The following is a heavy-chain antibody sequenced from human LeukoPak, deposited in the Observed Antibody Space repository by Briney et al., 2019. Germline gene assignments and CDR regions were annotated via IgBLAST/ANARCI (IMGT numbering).Heavy chain of an antibody. CDR1: GYTFTGYY. D-gene: IGHD6-13*01. Sequence: GASVKVSCKASGYTFTGYYMHWVRQAPGQGLEWMGWINPNSGGTNYAQKFQGRVTMTRDTSISTAYMELSRLRSDDTAVYYCARVLVVQQLWTPGYWGQGTLVTVSS. J-gene: IGHJ4*02. CDR2: INPNSGGT. CDR3: ARVLVVQQLWTPGY. V-gene: IGHV1-2*02.